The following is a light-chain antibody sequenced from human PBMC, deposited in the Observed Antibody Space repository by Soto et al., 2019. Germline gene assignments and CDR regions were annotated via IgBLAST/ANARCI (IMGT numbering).Light chain of an antibody. J-gene: IGLJ2*01. CDR2: EGS. CDR3: CSYAGSSTVV. Sequence: QSALTQPATVSGSPGQSITISCTGTSSDVGSYNFVSWYQQHPGKAPKLMIYEGSKRPSGVSNRFSGSKSGNTASLTISGLQGEDEADYYCCSYAGSSTVVFGGGTKLTVL. CDR1: SSDVGSYNF. V-gene: IGLV2-23*01.